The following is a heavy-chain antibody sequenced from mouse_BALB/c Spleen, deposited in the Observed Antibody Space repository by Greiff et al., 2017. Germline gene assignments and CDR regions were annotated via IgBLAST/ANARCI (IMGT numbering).Heavy chain of an antibody. CDR3: ARHPSSYYAMDY. CDR2: ISSGGSYT. CDR1: GFTFSSYG. V-gene: IGHV5-6*03. Sequence: EVMLVESGGGLVKPGGSLKLSCAASGFTFSSYGMSWVRQTPDKRLEWVATISSGGSYTYYPDSVKGRFTISRDNAKNTLYLQMSSLKSEDTAMYYCARHPSSYYAMDYWGQGTTLTVSS. J-gene: IGHJ2*01. D-gene: IGHD1-1*02.